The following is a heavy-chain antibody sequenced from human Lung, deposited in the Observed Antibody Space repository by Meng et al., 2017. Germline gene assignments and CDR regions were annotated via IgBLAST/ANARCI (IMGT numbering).Heavy chain of an antibody. CDR2: IKSNSDGGTT. V-gene: IGHV3-15*01. Sequence: EGPVVEFGGGLVKPGGSLRLSCVASGFSFTDAWMSWVCQAPGKGLEWVGRIKSNSDGGTTDYAAPVKGRFTISRDDSKNTLYLQMNSLITEDTAVYFCATGAAAADHWGQGTLVTVSS. J-gene: IGHJ4*02. CDR3: ATGAAAADH. D-gene: IGHD6-13*01. CDR1: GFSFTDAW.